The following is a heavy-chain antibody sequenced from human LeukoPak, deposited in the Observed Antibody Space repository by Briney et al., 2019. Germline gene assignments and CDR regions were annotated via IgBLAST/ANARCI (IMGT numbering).Heavy chain of an antibody. Sequence: PGGSLRLSCAASGFTFSNAWMSWVRQAPRKGLEWVGRIKSKTDGGTTDYAAPVKGRFTISRDDSKNTLYLQMNSLRAEDTAVYYCAKDSRTPSPGYSSSWFPNCWGQGTLVTVSS. CDR2: IKSKTDGGTT. CDR1: GFTFSNAW. V-gene: IGHV3-15*01. J-gene: IGHJ4*02. D-gene: IGHD6-13*01. CDR3: AKDSRTPSPGYSSSWFPNC.